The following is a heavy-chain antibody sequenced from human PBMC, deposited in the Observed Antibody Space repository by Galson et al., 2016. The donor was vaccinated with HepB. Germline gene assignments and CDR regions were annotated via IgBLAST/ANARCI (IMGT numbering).Heavy chain of an antibody. CDR3: ARDVMGTWLYGFDL. V-gene: IGHV3-48*02. J-gene: IGHJ3*01. CDR1: GFTFSPYN. D-gene: IGHD5-12*01. Sequence: SLRLSCAASGFTFSPYNMNWVRQTPEKGLEWVSFISDSGTNIHYADSVKGRFTISRDNAENSLFLQMNGLRDEDTAMYYCARDVMGTWLYGFDLWGQGTMVTVSS. CDR2: ISDSGTNI.